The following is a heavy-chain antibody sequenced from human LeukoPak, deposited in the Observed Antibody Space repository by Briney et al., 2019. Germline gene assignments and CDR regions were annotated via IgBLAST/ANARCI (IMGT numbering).Heavy chain of an antibody. V-gene: IGHV3-73*01. CDR2: IRSKANSYAT. CDR3: TRLSGSSSIDY. J-gene: IGHJ4*02. Sequence: PGGSLKLSCAASGFTFSGSAMHWVRQASGKGLEWVGRIRSKANSYATAYAASVKGRFTISRDDSKNTAYLQMNSLKTEDTGVYYCTRLSGSSSIDYWGQGTLVTVSS. D-gene: IGHD6-13*01. CDR1: GFTFSGSA.